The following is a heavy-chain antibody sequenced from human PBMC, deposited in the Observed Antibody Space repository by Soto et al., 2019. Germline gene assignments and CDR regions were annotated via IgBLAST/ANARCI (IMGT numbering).Heavy chain of an antibody. V-gene: IGHV1-18*01. CDR3: ARSVAGTSPDY. J-gene: IGHJ4*02. Sequence: ASVKVSCKTSGFTFTSYGFSWVRQAPGQGLEWMGWISAYNGHKNYAQKFQDRVTMTTDTSTSTAYMELRSLISDDTAVYYCARSVAGTSPDYWGQGTLVTVSS. CDR1: GFTFTSYG. D-gene: IGHD6-19*01. CDR2: ISAYNGHK.